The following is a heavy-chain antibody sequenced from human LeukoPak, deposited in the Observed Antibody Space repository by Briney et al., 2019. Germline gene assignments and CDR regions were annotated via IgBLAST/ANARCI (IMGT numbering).Heavy chain of an antibody. D-gene: IGHD3-10*01. CDR2: IYHSGST. V-gene: IGHV4-30-2*01. CDR1: GGSISSGGYS. J-gene: IGHJ5*02. CDR3: ARAVIMVRGVSVWFDP. Sequence: SQTLSLTCAVSGGSISSGGYSWRWIRQPPGKGLEWIVYIYHSGSTYYNPSLKSRVTITVDRSKNQFSLKLSSVTGADTAVYYCARAVIMVRGVSVWFDPWGQGTLVTVSS.